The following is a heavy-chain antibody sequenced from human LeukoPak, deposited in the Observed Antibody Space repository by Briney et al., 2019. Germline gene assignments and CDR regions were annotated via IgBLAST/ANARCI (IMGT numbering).Heavy chain of an antibody. CDR1: GFTFSSYG. CDR2: IWCDGSNK. D-gene: IGHD6-13*01. Sequence: GGSLRLSCAASGFTFSSYGMHWVREAPGKGLEWVAVIWCDGSNKYYADSVKGRFTISRDNSKNTLYLQMNGLRAEDTAVYYCARAWGQELGNDYWGQGTLVTVSS. J-gene: IGHJ4*02. V-gene: IGHV3-33*01. CDR3: ARAWGQELGNDY.